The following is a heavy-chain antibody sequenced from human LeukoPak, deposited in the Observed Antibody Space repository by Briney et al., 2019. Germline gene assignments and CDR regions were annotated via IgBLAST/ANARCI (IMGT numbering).Heavy chain of an antibody. J-gene: IGHJ4*02. CDR3: VGGYAADY. CDR1: GGSFSGYY. Sequence: SETLSLTCAVYGGSFSGYYWSWIRQPPGKGLEWIGEINHSGSTNYNPSLKSRVTISVDTSKNQFSLKLTSVTAADTAFYYCVGGYAADYWGPETLVTVSS. CDR2: INHSGST. D-gene: IGHD5-12*01. V-gene: IGHV4-34*01.